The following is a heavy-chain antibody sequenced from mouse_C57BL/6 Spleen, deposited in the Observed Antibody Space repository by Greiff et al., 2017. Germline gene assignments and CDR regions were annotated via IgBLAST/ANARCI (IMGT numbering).Heavy chain of an antibody. V-gene: IGHV1-80*01. D-gene: IGHD1-1*01. CDR1: GYAFSSYW. Sequence: QVQLQQSGAELVKPGASVKISCKASGYAFSSYWMNWVKQRPGKGLAWIGQIYPGDGDTNYNGKFKGKATLTADTSSSTAYMQLSSLTSEDSAVYFCARSYYGSSHPYWYFDVWGTGTTVTVSS. J-gene: IGHJ1*03. CDR2: IYPGDGDT. CDR3: ARSYYGSSHPYWYFDV.